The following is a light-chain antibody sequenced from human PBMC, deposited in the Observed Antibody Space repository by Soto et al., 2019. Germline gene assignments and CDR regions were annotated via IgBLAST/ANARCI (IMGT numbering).Light chain of an antibody. J-gene: IGKJ3*01. V-gene: IGKV1-39*01. CDR2: AAS. CDR3: QQSYSTPGFT. Sequence: DIQIPQSPSALSASVGDRVTITCRASQSISSYLNWYQQKPGKAPKLLIYAASSLQSGVPSRFSGSGSGTDFTLTISSLQPEDFATYYCQQSYSTPGFTFGPGTKVDIK. CDR1: QSISSY.